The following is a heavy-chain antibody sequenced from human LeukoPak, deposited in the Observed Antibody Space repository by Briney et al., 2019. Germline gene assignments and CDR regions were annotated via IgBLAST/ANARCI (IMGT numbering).Heavy chain of an antibody. CDR2: INPSGGST. J-gene: IGHJ5*02. V-gene: IGHV1-46*01. Sequence: ASVKVSCKASGYTFTSYYMHWVRQAPGQGLEWMGIINPSGGSTSYAQKFQGRVTMTRDMSTSTVYMELSSLRSEDTAVYYCAREYYDFWSGYYKGTQNWFDPWGQGTLVTVSS. D-gene: IGHD3-3*01. CDR1: GYTFTSYY. CDR3: AREYYDFWSGYYKGTQNWFDP.